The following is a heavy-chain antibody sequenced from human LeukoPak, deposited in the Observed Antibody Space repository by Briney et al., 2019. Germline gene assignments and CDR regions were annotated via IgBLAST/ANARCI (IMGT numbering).Heavy chain of an antibody. V-gene: IGHV3-30*04. CDR2: ISYDGSNK. D-gene: IGHD6-19*01. CDR3: ARVGGWDAFDI. CDR1: GFTFSSYA. J-gene: IGHJ3*02. Sequence: GGSLRLSCAASGFTFSSYAMHWVRQAPGKGLEGVAVISYDGSNKYYADSVKGRFTISRDNSKNTLYLQMNSLRAEDTAVYYCARVGGWDAFDIWGQGTMVTVSS.